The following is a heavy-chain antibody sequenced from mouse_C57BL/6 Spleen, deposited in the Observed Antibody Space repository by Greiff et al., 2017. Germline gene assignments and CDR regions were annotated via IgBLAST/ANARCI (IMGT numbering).Heavy chain of an antibody. Sequence: DVKLQESGPGLVKPSQSLSLTCSVTGYSITSGYYWNWIRQFPGNKLEWMGYISYDGSNNYNPSFKNRISITRDTSKNQFFLKLNSVTTEDTATYSCARDRGYYYGCSYGSWFAYWGQGALVTVSA. CDR2: ISYDGSN. J-gene: IGHJ3*01. D-gene: IGHD1-1*01. CDR3: ARDRGYYYGCSYGSWFAY. V-gene: IGHV3-6*01. CDR1: GYSITSGYY.